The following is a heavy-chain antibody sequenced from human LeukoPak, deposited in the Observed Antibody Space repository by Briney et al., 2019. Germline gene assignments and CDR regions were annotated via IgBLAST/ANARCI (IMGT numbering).Heavy chain of an antibody. D-gene: IGHD6-19*01. J-gene: IGHJ4*02. CDR1: GFTVSNNY. Sequence: GGSLRLSCAVSGFTVSNNYMSWVRQAPGKGLEWVSVMYSGGSTYYADSVKGRFTISRDNSKNTVYLQMNSLRAEDTAVYYCARLDVVAGRAYWGLGTLATVSS. CDR2: MYSGGST. CDR3: ARLDVVAGRAY. V-gene: IGHV3-53*01.